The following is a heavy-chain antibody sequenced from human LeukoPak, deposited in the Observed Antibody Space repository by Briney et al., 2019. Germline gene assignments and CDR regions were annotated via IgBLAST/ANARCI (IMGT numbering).Heavy chain of an antibody. J-gene: IGHJ4*02. Sequence: GGSLRLSCAASGFTFSNYGMNWVRQAPGKGLEWVSGIGGSGTLTYYADSVKGRFTISRDNSKNTVYLQMNSLRAEDTALYYCAKDLSWLGLGYWGQGTLVTVSS. D-gene: IGHD6-19*01. CDR3: AKDLSWLGLGY. CDR2: IGGSGTLT. V-gene: IGHV3-23*01. CDR1: GFTFSNYG.